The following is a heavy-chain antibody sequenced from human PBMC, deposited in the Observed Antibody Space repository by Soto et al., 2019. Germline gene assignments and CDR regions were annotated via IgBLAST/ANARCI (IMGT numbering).Heavy chain of an antibody. D-gene: IGHD3-22*01. J-gene: IGHJ4*02. Sequence: SGKVCCKASVYTFTSYGISWVRQAPGQGLEWMGWISAYNGNTNYAQKLQGRVTMTTDTSTSTAYMELRSLRSDDTAVYYCARDLYYYDSSGYRHWGQGTLVTVSS. V-gene: IGHV1-18*01. CDR1: VYTFTSYG. CDR3: ARDLYYYDSSGYRH. CDR2: ISAYNGNT.